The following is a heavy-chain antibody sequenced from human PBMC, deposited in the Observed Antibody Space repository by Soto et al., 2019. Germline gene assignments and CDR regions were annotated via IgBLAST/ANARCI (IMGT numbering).Heavy chain of an antibody. CDR2: IYYSGST. D-gene: IGHD2-21*02. V-gene: IGHV4-59*01. CDR3: ARGSYCGADCYWAFDY. Sequence: PPEALSLTSTVTGGSISGYDCSWVRQPPWKGLEWIGYIYYSGSTNYNPSLKSRVTISVDTSKNQFSLKLSSVTAADTAVYYCARGSYCGADCYWAFDYWGQGTLVTVSS. J-gene: IGHJ4*02. CDR1: GGSISGYD.